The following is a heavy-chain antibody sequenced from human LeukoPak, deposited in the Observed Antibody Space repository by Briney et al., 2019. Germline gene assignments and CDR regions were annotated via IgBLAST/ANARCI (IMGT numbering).Heavy chain of an antibody. J-gene: IGHJ4*02. Sequence: SETLSVTCTVSGGSINNGYYYWTWIRQPAGKGLEWVWRIYPTGRSTYKPFLQSRLSILVDTSKNQFSLKLSSVTAADTAVYYCARDRGVALLDYWGQGCSSSVSS. CDR3: ARDRGVALLDY. V-gene: IGHV4-61*02. D-gene: IGHD2-8*02. CDR2: IYPTGRS. CDR1: GGSINNGYYY.